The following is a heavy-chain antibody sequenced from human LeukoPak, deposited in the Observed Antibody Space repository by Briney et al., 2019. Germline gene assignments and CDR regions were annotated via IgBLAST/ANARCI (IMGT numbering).Heavy chain of an antibody. CDR2: ISGGSSSI. Sequence: GGSLRLSCAASGFTFSDYDMNWVRQAPGKSLEWVSVISGGSSSIHYVDSVKGRFTISRDNSKNTLYLQMNSLRVEDTAIYYCARRDGTRQYYFDSWGQGTLVTVSS. V-gene: IGHV3-23*01. D-gene: IGHD6-25*01. CDR3: ARRDGTRQYYFDS. CDR1: GFTFSDYD. J-gene: IGHJ4*02.